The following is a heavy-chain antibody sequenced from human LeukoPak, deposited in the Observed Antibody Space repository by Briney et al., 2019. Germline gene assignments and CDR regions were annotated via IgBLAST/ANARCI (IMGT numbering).Heavy chain of an antibody. CDR1: GLTFSNYW. CDR2: IKQDGSEK. D-gene: IGHD3-10*02. J-gene: IGHJ4*02. CDR3: TRENYVPDS. Sequence: GGSLRLSCAASGLTFSNYWMDWVRQAPGKGLEWVANIKQDGSEKNYVDSVKGRFIISRDDAKNSLFLQMNGLRADDTAVYYCTRENYVPDSWGQGTLVTVSS. V-gene: IGHV3-7*03.